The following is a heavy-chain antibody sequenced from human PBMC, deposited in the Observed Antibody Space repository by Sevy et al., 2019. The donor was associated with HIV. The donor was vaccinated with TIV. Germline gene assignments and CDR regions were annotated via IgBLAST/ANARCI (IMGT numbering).Heavy chain of an antibody. CDR3: ARERGKYAYSGFDY. CDR1: GYAFSNYG. Sequence: ASVKVSCKTSGYAFSNYGIVWVRQAPGQGLEWLGWISGFNGNKHYAEKFQDRVSMTIDTATDTFYMDLRSLTSDDTGVYYCARERGKYAYSGFDYWGQGTLVTVS. J-gene: IGHJ4*02. D-gene: IGHD3-16*01. V-gene: IGHV1-18*01. CDR2: ISGFNGNK.